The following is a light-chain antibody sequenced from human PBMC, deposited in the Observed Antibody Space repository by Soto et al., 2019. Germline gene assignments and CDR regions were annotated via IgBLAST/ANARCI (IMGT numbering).Light chain of an antibody. J-gene: IGKJ1*01. CDR1: QSVSSN. CDR3: QQYNNWPPTWT. Sequence: EIVMTQSPATLPVSPGERATLSCRASQSVSSNLAWYQQKPGQAPRLLIYGASTRATGIPARFSGSGSGTEFTLTISSLQSEEFAGYYCQQYNNWPPTWTFGQGTKVDIK. V-gene: IGKV3-15*01. CDR2: GAS.